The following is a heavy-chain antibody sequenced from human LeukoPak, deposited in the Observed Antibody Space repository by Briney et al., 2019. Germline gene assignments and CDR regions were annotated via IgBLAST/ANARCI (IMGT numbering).Heavy chain of an antibody. CDR3: ARDLGDGARGVNGGYFDY. V-gene: IGHV1-69*01. CDR1: GGTFSSYA. CDR2: IIPIFGTA. J-gene: IGHJ4*02. D-gene: IGHD3-10*01. Sequence: SVKVSCKASGGTFSSYAISWVRQAPGQGLEWMGGIIPIFGTANYAQKFQGRATITADECTSTAYMELSSLRSEDTAVYYCARDLGDGARGVNGGYFDYWGQGTLVTVSS.